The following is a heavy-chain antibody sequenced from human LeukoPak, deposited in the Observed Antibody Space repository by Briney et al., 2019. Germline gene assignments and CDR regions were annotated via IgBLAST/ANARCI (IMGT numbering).Heavy chain of an antibody. V-gene: IGHV1-2*02. CDR2: INPNSGGT. CDR3: ARVASVGATNWFDP. Sequence: ASVKVSCKASGYTFTSYYMHWVRQAPGQGLEWMGWINPNSGGTNYAQKFQGRVTMTRDTSISTAYMELSRLRSDDTAVYYCARVASVGATNWFDPWGQGTLVTVSS. CDR1: GYTFTSYY. D-gene: IGHD1-26*01. J-gene: IGHJ5*02.